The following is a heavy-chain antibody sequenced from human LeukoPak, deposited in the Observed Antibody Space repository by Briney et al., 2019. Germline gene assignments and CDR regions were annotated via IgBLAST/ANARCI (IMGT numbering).Heavy chain of an antibody. CDR2: IGPHSSAT. CDR3: AREGNGLLSKDFDY. D-gene: IGHD2/OR15-2a*01. Sequence: ASMKVSCKSSGFTFTDYYTHWVRQAPGQRLEWMGYIGPHSSATSSPQEFQGRVTMTRDTSMSTAYMELTRLTSDDTAVYYCAREGNGLLSKDFDYWGQGTLVTVSS. V-gene: IGHV1-2*02. J-gene: IGHJ4*02. CDR1: GFTFTDYY.